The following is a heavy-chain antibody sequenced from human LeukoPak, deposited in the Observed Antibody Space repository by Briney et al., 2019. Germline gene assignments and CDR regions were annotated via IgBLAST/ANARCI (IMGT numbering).Heavy chain of an antibody. Sequence: GASVKVSCKASGYTFTGYYMHWVRQAPGQGLEWMGWINPNSGGTNYAQKFQGRVTMTRDTSISTAYMELSRLRSDDTAVYYCARVRRGYSYGRHPYYFDYWGQGTLVTVSS. J-gene: IGHJ4*02. CDR1: GYTFTGYY. CDR2: INPNSGGT. CDR3: ARVRRGYSYGRHPYYFDY. V-gene: IGHV1-2*02. D-gene: IGHD5-18*01.